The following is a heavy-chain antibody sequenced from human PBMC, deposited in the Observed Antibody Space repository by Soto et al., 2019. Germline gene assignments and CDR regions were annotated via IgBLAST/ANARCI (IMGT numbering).Heavy chain of an antibody. D-gene: IGHD3-9*01. CDR3: ARDPVLRDFDWPRGFFDY. CDR1: CYTFSSYR. Sequence: ASGKVSFKASCYTFSSYRISWLRLSLWECVYFICWVSAYNGNTNYAQKRQGRVTLTTDTSTSTAYMELRSLRSDDTAVYFCARDPVLRDFDWPRGFFDYWGQGTLVTVSS. V-gene: IGHV1-18*01. J-gene: IGHJ4*02. CDR2: VSAYNGNT.